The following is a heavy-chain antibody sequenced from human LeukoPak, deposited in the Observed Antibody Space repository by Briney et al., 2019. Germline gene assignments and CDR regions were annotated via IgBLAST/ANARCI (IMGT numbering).Heavy chain of an antibody. D-gene: IGHD3-10*01. CDR2: IIPILGIA. V-gene: IGHV1-69*02. Sequence: ASVKVSCKASGGTFSSYTISWVRQAPGQGLEWMGRIIPILGIANYAQKFQGRVTITADKSTSTAYMELSSLRSEDAAVYYCARIPYYGSGSYSNPRDYWGQGTLVTVSS. J-gene: IGHJ4*02. CDR3: ARIPYYGSGSYSNPRDY. CDR1: GGTFSSYT.